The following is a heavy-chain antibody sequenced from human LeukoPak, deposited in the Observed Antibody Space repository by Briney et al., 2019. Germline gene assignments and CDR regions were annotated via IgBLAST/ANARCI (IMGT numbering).Heavy chain of an antibody. CDR1: GFTFDDYG. CDR3: AKATTMATNFYYYYGMDV. V-gene: IGHV3-9*01. J-gene: IGHJ6*02. Sequence: GRSLRLSCAASGFTFDDYGMHWVRQAPGKGLGWVSGINWNGGRRDYADSVKGRFTISRDNAKNSLFLQMNSLRAEDTALYFCAKATTMATNFYYYYGMDVWGQGTTVTVSS. D-gene: IGHD5-24*01. CDR2: INWNGGRR.